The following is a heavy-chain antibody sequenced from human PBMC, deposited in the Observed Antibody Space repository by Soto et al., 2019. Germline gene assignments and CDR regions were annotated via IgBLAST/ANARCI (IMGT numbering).Heavy chain of an antibody. D-gene: IGHD3-22*01. CDR2: IIPLFGTA. J-gene: IGHJ4*02. CDR3: ARQFDYDTSGYYYAY. V-gene: IGHV1-69*13. Sequence: GASVKVSCKASGGTFNKYAIDWVRQAPGQGLEWMGGIIPLFGTANYAQKFQGRVTITADEATSTAYMELTSLRSEDTAVYYCARQFDYDTSGYYYAYWGQGTLVTVS. CDR1: GGTFNKYA.